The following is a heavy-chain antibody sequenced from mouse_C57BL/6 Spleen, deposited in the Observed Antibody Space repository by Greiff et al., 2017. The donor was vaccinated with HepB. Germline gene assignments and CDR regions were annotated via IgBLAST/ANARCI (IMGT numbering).Heavy chain of an antibody. V-gene: IGHV1-76*01. J-gene: IGHJ2*01. CDR1: GYTFTDYY. CDR2: IYPGSGNT. D-gene: IGHD2-12*01. Sequence: LVESGAELVRPGASVKLSCKASGYTFTDYYINWVKQRPGQGLEWIARIYPGSGNTYYNEKFKGKATLTAEKSSSTAYMQLSSLTSEDSAVYFCASSFTYYFDYWGQGTTLTVSS. CDR3: ASSFTYYFDY.